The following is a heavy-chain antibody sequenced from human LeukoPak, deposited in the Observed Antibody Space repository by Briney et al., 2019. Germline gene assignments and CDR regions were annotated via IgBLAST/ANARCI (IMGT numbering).Heavy chain of an antibody. Sequence: WASVKVSCKASGYTFTGYYMHWVRQAPGQGLEGMGWINPNSGGTNYAQKFQGRVTITRDTSISTAYMELSRLRSDDTAVYYCARSSIAAREGLDYWGQGTLVTVSS. J-gene: IGHJ4*02. CDR2: INPNSGGT. V-gene: IGHV1-2*02. CDR3: ARSSIAAREGLDY. CDR1: GYTFTGYY. D-gene: IGHD6-6*01.